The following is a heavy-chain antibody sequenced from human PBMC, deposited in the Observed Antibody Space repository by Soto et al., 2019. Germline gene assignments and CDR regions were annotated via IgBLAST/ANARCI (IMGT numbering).Heavy chain of an antibody. CDR3: ARVYAARVTYAYFDY. CDR2: IIPIFGTA. CDR1: GGTFSSYA. D-gene: IGHD5-18*01. V-gene: IGHV1-69*13. J-gene: IGHJ4*02. Sequence: SVKVSCKASGGTFSSYAISWVRQAPGQGLEWMGGIIPIFGTANYAQKFQGRVTITVDESTGTAYMELSSLRSEDTAVYYCARVYAARVTYAYFDYWGQGTLVTVSS.